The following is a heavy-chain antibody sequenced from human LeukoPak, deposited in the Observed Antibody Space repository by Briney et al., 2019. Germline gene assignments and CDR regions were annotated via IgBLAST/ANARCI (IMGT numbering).Heavy chain of an antibody. CDR3: ARRAGAYTHPYDY. Sequence: GGSLRLSCTASGFTVSSNSMSWVRQAPGKGLEWVSFIYSAGNTHYSDSVKGRFTISIDNSKNTLYLQMNSLRAEDTAVYYCARRAGAYTHPYDYWGQGTLVTVSS. J-gene: IGHJ4*02. D-gene: IGHD3-16*01. CDR2: IYSAGNT. CDR1: GFTVSSNS. V-gene: IGHV3-53*01.